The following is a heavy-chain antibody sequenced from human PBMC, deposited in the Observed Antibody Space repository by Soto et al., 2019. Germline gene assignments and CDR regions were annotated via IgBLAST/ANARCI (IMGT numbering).Heavy chain of an antibody. CDR3: AAGNDY. CDR1: GASISSYY. V-gene: IGHV4-59*01. Sequence: QVQLQESGPGLVKPSETLSLTCTVSGASISSYYWNWIRQPPGKGLEWIGNMYYSGTTNYNPSLKSRGTISVDTSKNQFSLKLSSVTAADTAVYYCAAGNDYWGQGTLVTVSS. J-gene: IGHJ4*02. CDR2: MYYSGTT. D-gene: IGHD6-13*01.